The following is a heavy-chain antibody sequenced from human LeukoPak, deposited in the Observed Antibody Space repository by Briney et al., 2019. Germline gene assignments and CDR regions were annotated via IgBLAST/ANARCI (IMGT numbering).Heavy chain of an antibody. V-gene: IGHV1-69*05. J-gene: IGHJ4*02. Sequence: SVKVSCKASGYTFTSYGISWVRQAPGQGLEWMGGIIPIFGTANYAQKFQGRVTITTDESTSTAYMEPSSLRSEDTAVYYCASPPEMATIYQLDYWGQGTLVTVSS. CDR3: ASPPEMATIYQLDY. CDR2: IIPIFGTA. CDR1: GYTFTSYG. D-gene: IGHD5-24*01.